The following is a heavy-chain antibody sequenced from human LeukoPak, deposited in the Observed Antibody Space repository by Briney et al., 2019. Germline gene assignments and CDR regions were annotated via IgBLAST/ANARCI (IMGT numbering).Heavy chain of an antibody. D-gene: IGHD1-1*01. CDR3: ATSWNDRGGFDY. CDR2: INPNSGGT. V-gene: IGHV1-2*06. J-gene: IGHJ4*02. CDR1: GYTFTGYY. Sequence: ASVKVSCKASGYTFTGYYMHWVRQAPGQGLEGMGRINPNSGGTNYAQKFQGRVTMTRDTSISTAYMELSRLRSEDTAVYYCATSWNDRGGFDYWGQGTLVTVSS.